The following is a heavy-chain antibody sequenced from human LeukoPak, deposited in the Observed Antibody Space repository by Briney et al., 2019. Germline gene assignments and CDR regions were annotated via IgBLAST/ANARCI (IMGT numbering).Heavy chain of an antibody. J-gene: IGHJ3*02. D-gene: IGHD3-22*01. CDR3: ARAKVYYFDSSGYYEGDAFDI. V-gene: IGHV1-2*02. CDR1: GYTLTELS. CDR2: INPNIGGT. Sequence: ASVKVSCKVSGYTLTELSVHWVRQAPGQGLEWMGWINPNIGGTNYAQKFQGRVTMTRDTSISTAYMELSRLRSDDTAVYYCARAKVYYFDSSGYYEGDAFDIWGQGTMVTVSS.